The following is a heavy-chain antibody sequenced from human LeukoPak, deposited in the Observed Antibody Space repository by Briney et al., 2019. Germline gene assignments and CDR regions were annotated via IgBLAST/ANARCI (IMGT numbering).Heavy chain of an antibody. V-gene: IGHV1-18*01. Sequence: ASVKVSCKASGYTFTSYGISWVRQAPGQGLEWMGWISAYNGNTNYAQKLQGRVTMTTDTSTSRAYMELRSLRSDDTAVYYCARTNYDFWSGYYTGYFDYWGQGTLVTVSS. CDR3: ARTNYDFWSGYYTGYFDY. D-gene: IGHD3-3*01. J-gene: IGHJ4*02. CDR2: ISAYNGNT. CDR1: GYTFTSYG.